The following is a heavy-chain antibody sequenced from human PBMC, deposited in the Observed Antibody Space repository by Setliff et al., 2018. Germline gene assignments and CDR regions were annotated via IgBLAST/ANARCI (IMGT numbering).Heavy chain of an antibody. CDR3: AIPSSGNFYFDY. D-gene: IGHD1-26*01. V-gene: IGHV1-69*13. J-gene: IGHJ4*02. CDR1: GYTFTSYD. CDR2: IIPIFGTA. Sequence: SVKVSCKASGYTFTSYDINWVRQAPGQGLEWMGGIIPIFGTAKYAQKFQGRVTITADQSTRTAYMELSSLRSEDTAVYYCAIPSSGNFYFDYWGQGTLVTVSS.